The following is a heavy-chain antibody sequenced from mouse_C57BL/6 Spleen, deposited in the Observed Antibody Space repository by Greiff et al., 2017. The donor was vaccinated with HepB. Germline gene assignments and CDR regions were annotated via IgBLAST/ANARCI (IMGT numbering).Heavy chain of an antibody. CDR3: AKPHYDYDVFDY. CDR2: IYPGDGDT. CDR1: GYAFSSSW. J-gene: IGHJ2*01. V-gene: IGHV1-82*01. D-gene: IGHD2-4*01. Sequence: VQLVESGPELVKPGASVKISCKASGYAFSSSWMNWVKQRPGKGLEWIGRIYPGDGDTNYNGKFKGKATLTADKSSSTAYMQLSSLTSEDSAVYFCAKPHYDYDVFDYWGQGATLTVSS.